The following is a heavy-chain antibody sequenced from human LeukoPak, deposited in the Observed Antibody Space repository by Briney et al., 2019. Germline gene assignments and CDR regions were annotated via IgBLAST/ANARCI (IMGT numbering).Heavy chain of an antibody. V-gene: IGHV3-21*01. CDR2: ISSSSSYI. Sequence: GRSLRLSCAASGFTFSSYSMNWVRQAPGKGLEWVSSISSSSSYIYYADSVKGRFTISRDNAKNSLYLQMNSLRAEDTAVYCCARVGAEYYYDSSGYFDYWGQGTLVTVSS. J-gene: IGHJ4*02. CDR1: GFTFSSYS. CDR3: ARVGAEYYYDSSGYFDY. D-gene: IGHD3-22*01.